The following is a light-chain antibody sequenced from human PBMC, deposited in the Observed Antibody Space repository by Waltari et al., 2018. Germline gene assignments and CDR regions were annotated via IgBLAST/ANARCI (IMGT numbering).Light chain of an antibody. Sequence: QSALTQPRSVSGSPGQSATISCPGTSSDVGGYHYVHWYQQHPGKAPKLMIYDVSKRPSGVPDRFSGSKSGNTASLTISGLQAEDEADYYCCSYAGSYTFVFGGGTKLTVL. CDR3: CSYAGSYTFV. CDR1: SSDVGGYHY. V-gene: IGLV2-11*01. J-gene: IGLJ3*02. CDR2: DVS.